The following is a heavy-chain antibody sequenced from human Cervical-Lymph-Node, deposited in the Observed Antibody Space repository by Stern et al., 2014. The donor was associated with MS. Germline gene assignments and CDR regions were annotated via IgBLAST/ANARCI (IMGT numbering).Heavy chain of an antibody. Sequence: EVQLVESGGGLVQPGRSLRLSCAASGFTFDDYAMPWVRPAPGKGLEWGSGISWNSGSIDYADSVKGRFTISRDNTKNSLYLQMNSLRAEDTALYYCAKADDYYDSSGYLYWYFDLWGRGTLVTVSS. CDR2: ISWNSGSI. V-gene: IGHV3-9*01. CDR1: GFTFDDYA. J-gene: IGHJ2*01. D-gene: IGHD3-22*01. CDR3: AKADDYYDSSGYLYWYFDL.